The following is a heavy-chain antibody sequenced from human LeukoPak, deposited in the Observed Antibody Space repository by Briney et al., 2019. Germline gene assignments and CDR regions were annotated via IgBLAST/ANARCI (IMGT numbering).Heavy chain of an antibody. CDR2: ISSSGSTI. Sequence: PGGSLRLSCAASGFTFSDYYMSWIRQAPGKGLEWVSYISSSGSTIYYADSVKGRFTISRDNAKNSLYLQMNSLRAEDTAVYYCARAMRDGYNYPYYFDYWGQGTLVTVSS. V-gene: IGHV3-11*04. D-gene: IGHD5-24*01. CDR3: ARAMRDGYNYPYYFDY. CDR1: GFTFSDYY. J-gene: IGHJ4*02.